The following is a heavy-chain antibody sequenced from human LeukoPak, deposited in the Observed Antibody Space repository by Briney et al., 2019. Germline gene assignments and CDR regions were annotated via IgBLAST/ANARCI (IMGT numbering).Heavy chain of an antibody. V-gene: IGHV3-33*08. J-gene: IGHJ6*02. CDR3: ARGPGSYQLLPRGDYYYGMDV. D-gene: IGHD2-2*01. CDR1: GFTFSSYG. CDR2: IWYDGSNK. Sequence: TGGSLRLSCAASGFTFSSYGMHWVRQAPGKGLEWVAVIWYDGSNKYYADSVKGRFTISRDNSKNTLYLQMNSLRAEDTAVYYCARGPGSYQLLPRGDYYYGMDVWGQGTTVTVSS.